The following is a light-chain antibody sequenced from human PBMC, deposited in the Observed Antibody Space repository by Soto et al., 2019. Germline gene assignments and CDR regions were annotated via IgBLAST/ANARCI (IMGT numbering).Light chain of an antibody. CDR3: QQYNSHET. CDR2: DAS. J-gene: IGKJ1*01. Sequence: EIVMTQSPATLSVSPGPRATLSCTASQSVSIKLAWYQQKPGQAPRLLIYDASNRATGIPARFLGSGSGTDFTLTISSLTPDDFATYYCQQYNSHETFGQGTKVDNK. CDR1: QSVSIK. V-gene: IGKV3D-15*01.